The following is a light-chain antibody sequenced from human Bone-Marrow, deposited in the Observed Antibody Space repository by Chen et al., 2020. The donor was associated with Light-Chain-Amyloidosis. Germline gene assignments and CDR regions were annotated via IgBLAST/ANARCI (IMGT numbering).Light chain of an antibody. CDR2: RNN. CDR1: SSNIGSNY. V-gene: IGLV1-47*01. CDR3: AAWDDSLSGPNWV. Sequence: QSVLPQPPPASGTPGQRVTISCSGSSSNIGSNYVYWYQQLPGTAPKLLIYRNNQRPSGVPDRFSGSKSGTSASLAISGLRSEDEADYYCAAWDDSLSGPNWVFGGGTKLTVL. J-gene: IGLJ3*02.